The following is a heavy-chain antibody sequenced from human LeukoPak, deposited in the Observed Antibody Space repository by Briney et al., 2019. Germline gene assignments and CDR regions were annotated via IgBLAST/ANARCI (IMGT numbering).Heavy chain of an antibody. CDR2: IYTTGST. J-gene: IGHJ6*03. CDR1: GGSISGSY. CDR3: ARGTYGSGGRVYYYYYMDV. D-gene: IGHD3-10*01. Sequence: PSETLSLTCTVSGGSISGSYWSWIRQPAGKGLEWIGRIYTTGSTNYNPSLKSRVTISVDKSKNQFSLKMSSVTAADTAVYYCARGTYGSGGRVYYYYYMDVWGKGTTVTVSS. V-gene: IGHV4-4*07.